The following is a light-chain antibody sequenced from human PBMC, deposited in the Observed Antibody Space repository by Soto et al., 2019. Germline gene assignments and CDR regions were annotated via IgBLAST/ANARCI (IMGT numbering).Light chain of an antibody. CDR2: GAS. CDR3: PQSYDVRVS. CDR1: QSISDY. V-gene: IGKV1-39*01. Sequence: DIPMTQSPSSLSAVVGDRVTITCRASQSISDYLNWYQQKPGKAPELLIHGASILQSGIPSRFSGSGSGTDFTLSMRGLQSEDFATYCSPQSYDVRVSFGGGTKV. J-gene: IGKJ4*01.